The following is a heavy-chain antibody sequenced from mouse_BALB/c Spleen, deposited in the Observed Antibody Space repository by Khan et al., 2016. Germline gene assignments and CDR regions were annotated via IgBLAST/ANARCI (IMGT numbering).Heavy chain of an antibody. D-gene: IGHD1-2*01. Sequence: EVELVESGPGLVKPSQSLSLTCTVTGYSITSGYGWNWIRQFPGNKLEWMGYISYSGSTNYNPSLKSRISITRDTSKNQFFLQLNSVTTEDTATYYCARTARIEYWGQGTTLTVSS. CDR1: GYSITSGYG. J-gene: IGHJ2*01. CDR2: ISYSGST. CDR3: ARTARIEY. V-gene: IGHV3-2*02.